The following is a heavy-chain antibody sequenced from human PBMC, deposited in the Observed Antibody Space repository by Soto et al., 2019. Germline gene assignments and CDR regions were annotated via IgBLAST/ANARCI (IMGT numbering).Heavy chain of an antibody. CDR1: GVSINSGSYY. Sequence: QVQLQESGPGLVKPSQTLSLTCTVSGVSINSGSYYWTWIRQHPGKGLEWIGYIHYNGNTFYNPSLKSRGIIALSTSKNQFTLKLSSVTAADTAVYYCARDMLRGVLGGFDIWGQGTLVTVSS. V-gene: IGHV4-31*03. D-gene: IGHD3-10*01. J-gene: IGHJ3*02. CDR2: IHYNGNT. CDR3: ARDMLRGVLGGFDI.